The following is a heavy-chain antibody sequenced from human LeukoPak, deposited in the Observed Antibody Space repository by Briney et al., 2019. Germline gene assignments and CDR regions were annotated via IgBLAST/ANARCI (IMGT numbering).Heavy chain of an antibody. V-gene: IGHV3-23*01. CDR3: TTWLGAHFDF. J-gene: IGHJ4*02. CDR2: IDGPTFRT. Sequence: AGGSLRLSCAASGFTFSNYAMHWVRQAPGKGLEWVSTIDGPTFRTHYADSVMGRFTISRDNSKNTLFLQVNTLRAEDTAIYFCTTWLGAHFDFWCQGTLVTVSS. CDR1: GFTFSNYA. D-gene: IGHD6-19*01.